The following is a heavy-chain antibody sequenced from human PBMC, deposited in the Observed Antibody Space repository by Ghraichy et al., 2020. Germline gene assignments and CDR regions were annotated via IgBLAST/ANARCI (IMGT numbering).Heavy chain of an antibody. Sequence: SQTLSLTCTVSGGSISSSSYYWGWIRQPPGKGLEWIGSIYYSGSTYYNPSLKSRVTISVDTSKNQFSLKLSSVTAADTAVYYCARLPNPYSLIDYWGQGTLVTVSS. V-gene: IGHV4-39*07. CDR1: GGSISSSSYY. D-gene: IGHD5-18*01. CDR3: ARLPNPYSLIDY. J-gene: IGHJ4*02. CDR2: IYYSGST.